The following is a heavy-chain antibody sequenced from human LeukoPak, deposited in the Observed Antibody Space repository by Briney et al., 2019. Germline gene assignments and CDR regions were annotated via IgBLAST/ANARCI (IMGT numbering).Heavy chain of an antibody. CDR2: ISSSSSYI. CDR1: GFPFSSYS. Sequence: GGSLRLPCAASGFPFSSYSMNWVRQAPGKGLEWVSSISSSSSYIYYADSVKGRFTISRDNAKNSLYLQMNSLRAEDTAAYYCARDFQRGYSGYNIFDYWGQGTLVTVSS. D-gene: IGHD5-12*01. CDR3: ARDFQRGYSGYNIFDY. J-gene: IGHJ4*02. V-gene: IGHV3-21*01.